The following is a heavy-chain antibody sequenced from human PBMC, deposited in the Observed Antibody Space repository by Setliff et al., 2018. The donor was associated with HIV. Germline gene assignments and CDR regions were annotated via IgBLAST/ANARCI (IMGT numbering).Heavy chain of an antibody. CDR1: GYAISSGYY. J-gene: IGHJ3*02. CDR2: YYNGGT. CDR3: ARKEKGGAFDI. V-gene: IGHV4-38-2*01. Sequence: SETLSLTCAVSGYAISSGYYWGWIRRPPGKGLEWIGYYYNGGTSYNPSLQSRVTISVDTPKNQFSLHLNSVTAADTAVYYCARKEKGGAFDIWGLGTLVTVSS.